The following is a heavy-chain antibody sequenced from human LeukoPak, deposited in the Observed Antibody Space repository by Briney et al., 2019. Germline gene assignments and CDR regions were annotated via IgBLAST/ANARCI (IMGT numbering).Heavy chain of an antibody. V-gene: IGHV3-23*01. CDR1: GFTFSTTD. D-gene: IGHD2-21*01. CDR2: IVGSGGNT. Sequence: GGSLRLSCAAYGFTFSTTDMSWVRQAPGKGLEWVSGIVGSGGNTYYADFVKGRFTISRDNSKNTLYLQMDSLRDEDTAVYYCAKVGWVNFWGQGTLVTVFS. CDR3: AKVGWVNF. J-gene: IGHJ4*02.